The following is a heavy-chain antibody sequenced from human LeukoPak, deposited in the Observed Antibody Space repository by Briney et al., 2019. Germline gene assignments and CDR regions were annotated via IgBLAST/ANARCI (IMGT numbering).Heavy chain of an antibody. D-gene: IGHD3-10*01. J-gene: IGHJ5*02. CDR2: ISSSSSYI. Sequence: PGGSLRLSCAASGFTFSSYSMNWVRQAPGKGLEWVSSISSSSSYIYYADSVKGRFTISRDNAKNSLYLQMNSLRAEDTAVYYCAREDREYYYGSGSYSNWFDPWGQGTLVTVSS. CDR1: GFTFSSYS. CDR3: AREDREYYYGSGSYSNWFDP. V-gene: IGHV3-21*01.